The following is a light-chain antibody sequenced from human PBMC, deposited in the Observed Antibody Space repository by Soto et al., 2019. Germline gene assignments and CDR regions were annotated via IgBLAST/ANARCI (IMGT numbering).Light chain of an antibody. CDR2: NAS. Sequence: EIVLTQSPATLSLSPGERATLSCRASQSISSSLAWYQQKPGQAPRLLIYNASSRATGFPTRFSGSGSGTDFTLPIGSLGPEDFAVYYCQQRSAWPRTFGQGNKVEIK. V-gene: IGKV3-11*01. J-gene: IGKJ1*01. CDR1: QSISSS. CDR3: QQRSAWPRT.